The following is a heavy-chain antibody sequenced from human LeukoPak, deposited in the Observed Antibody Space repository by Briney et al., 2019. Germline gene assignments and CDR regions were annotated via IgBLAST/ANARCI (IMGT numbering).Heavy chain of an antibody. V-gene: IGHV4-30-4*01. CDR3: ARVRLTNIADSYNWFDP. J-gene: IGHJ5*02. D-gene: IGHD6-13*01. Sequence: SETLSLTCTVSGGSISSGDYYWSWIRQPPGKGLEWIGYIYYSGSTYYNPSLKSRVTISVDTSKNQFSLKLSSVTAADTAVYYCARVRLTNIADSYNWFDPWGQGTLVTVSS. CDR2: IYYSGST. CDR1: GGSISSGDYY.